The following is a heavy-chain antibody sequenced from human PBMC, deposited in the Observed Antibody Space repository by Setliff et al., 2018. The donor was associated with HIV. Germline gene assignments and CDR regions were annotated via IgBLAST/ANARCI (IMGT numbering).Heavy chain of an antibody. CDR1: GYTFTNYW. Sequence: PGESLKISCRGSGYTFTNYWIGWVRQMPGKGLEWMGIIYPGDSDTRYSPAFQGQVTFSADKTVSTAYLQWSSLKPSDTAMYYCAREIRTIEGGALDIWGQGTLVTVSS. J-gene: IGHJ3*02. V-gene: IGHV5-51*01. CDR3: AREIRTIEGGALDI. D-gene: IGHD1-1*01. CDR2: IYPGDSDT.